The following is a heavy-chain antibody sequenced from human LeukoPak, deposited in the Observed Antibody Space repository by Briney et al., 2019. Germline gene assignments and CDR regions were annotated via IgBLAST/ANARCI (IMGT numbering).Heavy chain of an antibody. CDR2: TNPNSGYT. V-gene: IGHV1-8*01. CDR3: ARSSRGGYGNFDY. D-gene: IGHD5-12*01. J-gene: IGHJ4*02. CDR1: GYTFTSHD. Sequence: ASVKVSCKASGYTFTSHDIYWVRQATGQGLEWMGWTNPNSGYTGYAQRFQDRVTMTRNTPISTAYMELSSLTSEDTAVYYCARSSRGGYGNFDYWGQGTLVTVSS.